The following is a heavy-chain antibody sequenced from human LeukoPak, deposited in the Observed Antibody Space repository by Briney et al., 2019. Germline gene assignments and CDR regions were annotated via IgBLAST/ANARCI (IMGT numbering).Heavy chain of an antibody. CDR1: GFTFSSYA. CDR3: AKRYCSSTSCYIDY. Sequence: GGSLRLSCAASGFTFSSYAMSWVRQAPGKGLEWVSAISGSGGSTYYADSVKGRFTISRDNSKNTLYLQMNSPRAEDTAVYYCAKRYCSSTSCYIDYWGQGTLVTVSS. J-gene: IGHJ4*02. CDR2: ISGSGGST. V-gene: IGHV3-23*01. D-gene: IGHD2-2*02.